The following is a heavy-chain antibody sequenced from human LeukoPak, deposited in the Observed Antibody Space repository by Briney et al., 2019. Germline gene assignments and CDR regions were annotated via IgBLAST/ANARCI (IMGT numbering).Heavy chain of an antibody. CDR1: GFTFSSYG. CDR3: AKDSVDLRYFDWLSCDY. Sequence: GGSLRLSCAASGFTFSSYGMHWVRQAPGKGLEWVAFIRYDGSNKYYADSVKGRFTISRDNSKNTLYLQMNSLRAEDTAVYYCAKDSVDLRYFDWLSCDYWGQGTLVTVSS. D-gene: IGHD3-9*01. J-gene: IGHJ4*02. V-gene: IGHV3-30*02. CDR2: IRYDGSNK.